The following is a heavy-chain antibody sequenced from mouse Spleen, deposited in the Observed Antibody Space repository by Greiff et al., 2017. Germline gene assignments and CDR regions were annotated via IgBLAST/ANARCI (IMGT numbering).Heavy chain of an antibody. V-gene: IGHV10-3*01. J-gene: IGHJ4*01. CDR1: GFTFNTYA. Sequence: EVQLVESGGGLVQPKGSLKLSCAASGFTFNTYAMHWVRQAPGKGLEWVARIRSKSSNYATYYADSVKDRFTISRDDSQSMLYLQMNNLKTEDTAMYYCVRERQLGLREAMDYWGQGTSVTVSS. D-gene: IGHD3-2*01. CDR2: IRSKSSNYAT. CDR3: VRERQLGLREAMDY.